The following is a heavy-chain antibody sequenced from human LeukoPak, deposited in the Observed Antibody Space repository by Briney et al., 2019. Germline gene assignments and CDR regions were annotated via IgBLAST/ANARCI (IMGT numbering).Heavy chain of an antibody. CDR1: GFTFRSYG. CDR3: AKNVDWLPPNDY. CDR2: ISGSGGST. V-gene: IGHV3-23*01. Sequence: PGGSLRLSCAASGFTFRSYGMSWVRQAPGKGREWVSAISGSGGSTYYADSVKGRFTISRDNSKNTLHLQMNSLRAEDTAVYYCAKNVDWLPPNDYWGQGTLVTVSS. D-gene: IGHD3-9*01. J-gene: IGHJ4*02.